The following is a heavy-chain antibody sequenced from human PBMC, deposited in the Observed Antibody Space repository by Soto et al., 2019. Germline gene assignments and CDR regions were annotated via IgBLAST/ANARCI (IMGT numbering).Heavy chain of an antibody. Sequence: ASETLSLTCTVSGGSINSSGYCWNWVRQRPDTGLEWIGHIYYSGNTYYNPSLKTNPSLKSRVIISVDTPKNQLSLWLSSVTAADTAIYYCAAGDAWDILLAYWGQGTLVTVSS. V-gene: IGHV4-31*03. CDR1: GGSINSSGYC. CDR3: AAGDAWDILLAY. CDR2: IYYSGNT. J-gene: IGHJ4*02. D-gene: IGHD1-26*01.